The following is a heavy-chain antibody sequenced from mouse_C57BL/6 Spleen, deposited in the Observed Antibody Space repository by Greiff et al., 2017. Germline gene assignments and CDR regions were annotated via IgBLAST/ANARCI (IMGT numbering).Heavy chain of an antibody. J-gene: IGHJ4*01. D-gene: IGHD1-1*01. CDR2: IDPETGGT. CDR3: TRSYYGSSYGNYAMDY. V-gene: IGHV1-15*01. Sequence: LVESGAELVRPGASVTLSCKASGYTFTDYEMHWVKQTPVHGLEWIGAIDPETGGTAYNQKFKGKAILTADKSSSTAYMELRSLTSEDSAVYYCTRSYYGSSYGNYAMDYWGQGTSVTVSS. CDR1: GYTFTDYE.